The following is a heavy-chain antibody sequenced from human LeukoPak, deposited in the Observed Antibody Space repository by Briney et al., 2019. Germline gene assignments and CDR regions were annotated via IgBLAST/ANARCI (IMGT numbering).Heavy chain of an antibody. D-gene: IGHD3-22*01. CDR1: GGSISSSSYY. CDR2: IYYSGST. V-gene: IGHV4-39*07. CDR3: ARDSGKYYYDSSGYCFDY. Sequence: SETLSLTCTVSGGSISSSSYYWGWIRQPPGNGLEWIGSIYYSGSTYYNPSLKSRVTISVDTSKNQFSLKLSSVTAADTAVYYCARDSGKYYYDSSGYCFDYWGQGTLVTVSS. J-gene: IGHJ4*02.